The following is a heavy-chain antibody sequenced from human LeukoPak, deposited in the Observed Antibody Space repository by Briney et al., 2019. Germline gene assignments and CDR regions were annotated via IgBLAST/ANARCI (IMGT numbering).Heavy chain of an antibody. J-gene: IGHJ4*02. Sequence: PGGSLRLSCAASGFIFSTYSMNWVRQAPGKGLEWVSSISSISTYIYYADSMKGRFTISRDNAKNSLYLQMNSLRDEDTAVYYCARGPDIAVAIYYFDSWGQGTLVTVSS. CDR2: ISSISTYI. D-gene: IGHD6-19*01. CDR1: GFIFSTYS. V-gene: IGHV3-21*01. CDR3: ARGPDIAVAIYYFDS.